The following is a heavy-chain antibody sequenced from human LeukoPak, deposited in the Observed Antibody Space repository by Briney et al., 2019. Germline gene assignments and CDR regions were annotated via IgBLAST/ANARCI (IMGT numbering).Heavy chain of an antibody. Sequence: KPSETLSLTCTVSGGSISSYYWSWVRQPPGKGLEWIGYIYYSGSTNYNPSLKSRVTISVDTSKNQFSLKLSSVTAADTAVYCSARVGSVGFGIFDYWGQGTLVTVSS. D-gene: IGHD3-10*01. V-gene: IGHV4-59*01. J-gene: IGHJ4*02. CDR3: ARVGSVGFGIFDY. CDR1: GGSISSYY. CDR2: IYYSGST.